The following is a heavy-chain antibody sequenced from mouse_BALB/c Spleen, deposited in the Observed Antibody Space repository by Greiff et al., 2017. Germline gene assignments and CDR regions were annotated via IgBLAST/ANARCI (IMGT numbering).Heavy chain of an antibody. D-gene: IGHD2-4*01. CDR2: ISSGGSYT. V-gene: IGHV5-6*01. CDR1: GFTFSSYG. Sequence: EVKLMESGGDLVKPGGSLKLSCAASGFTFSSYGMSWVRQTPDKRLEWVATISSGGSYTYYPDSVKGRFTISRDNAKNTLYMQMSSLKSEDTAMYYCARSGVINDAMDYWGQGTTVTVSS. CDR3: ARSGVINDAMDY. J-gene: IGHJ4*01.